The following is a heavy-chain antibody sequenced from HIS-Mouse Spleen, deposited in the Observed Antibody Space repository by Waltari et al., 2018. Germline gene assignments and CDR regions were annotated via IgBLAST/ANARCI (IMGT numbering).Heavy chain of an antibody. CDR1: GFTFGSYG. V-gene: IGHV3-30*18. J-gene: IGHJ4*02. CDR2: ISYDGSNK. CDR3: AKDKHHAFDY. Sequence: QVQLVESGVGVVQPGRSLRLSCAASGFTFGSYGLTWVRQAPGKGLEWVAVISYDGSNKYYADSVKGRFTISRDNSKNTLYLQMNSLRAEDTAVYYCAKDKHHAFDYWGQGTLVTVSS.